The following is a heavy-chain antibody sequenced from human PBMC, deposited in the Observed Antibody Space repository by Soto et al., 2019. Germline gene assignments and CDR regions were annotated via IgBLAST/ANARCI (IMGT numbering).Heavy chain of an antibody. CDR1: GGSISSSSYF. CDR2: IYYSGST. D-gene: IGHD2-21*02. CDR3: ARGRRVVTAIERGYYFDY. V-gene: IGHV4-31*03. J-gene: IGHJ4*02. Sequence: SETLSLTCTGSGGSISSSSYFWGWIRQPPGKGLEWIGYIYYSGSTYYNPSLKSRVTISVDTSKNQFSLKLSSVTAADTAVYYCARGRRVVTAIERGYYFDYWGQGTLVTVSS.